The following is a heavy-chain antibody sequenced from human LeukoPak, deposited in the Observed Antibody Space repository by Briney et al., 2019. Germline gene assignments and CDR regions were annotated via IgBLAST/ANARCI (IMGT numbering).Heavy chain of an antibody. CDR3: ASVDTAMAPYFDY. CDR1: GFTFSSYA. V-gene: IGHV3-30*04. CDR2: ISYDGSNK. J-gene: IGHJ4*02. D-gene: IGHD5-18*01. Sequence: PGGSLRLSCAASGFTFSSYAMHWVRQAPGKGLEWVAVISYDGSNKYYADSVKGRFTISRDNSKNTLYLQMNSLRAEDTAVYYCASVDTAMAPYFDYWGQGTLVTVSS.